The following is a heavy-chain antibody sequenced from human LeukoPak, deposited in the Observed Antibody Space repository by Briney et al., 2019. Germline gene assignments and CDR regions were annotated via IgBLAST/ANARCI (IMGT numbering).Heavy chain of an antibody. D-gene: IGHD2/OR15-2a*01. J-gene: IGHJ4*02. CDR1: GYTFTSYD. CDR3: ARPSHRIRTFGY. Sequence: ASVKVSCKASGYTFTSYDINWVRQATGQGLEWMGWMNPNSGNTGYAQKFQGRVTMTRNTSISTAYMELSSLRSEDTAVYYCARPSHRIRTFGYWGQGTLVTVSS. V-gene: IGHV1-8*01. CDR2: MNPNSGNT.